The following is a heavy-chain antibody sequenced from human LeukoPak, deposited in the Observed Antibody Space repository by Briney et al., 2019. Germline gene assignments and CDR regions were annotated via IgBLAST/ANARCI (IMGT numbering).Heavy chain of an antibody. CDR2: INHSGST. CDR1: GGSFSGYY. V-gene: IGHV4-34*01. CDR3: ARGSIAVTYYFDY. Sequence: SETLSLTCAVYGGSFSGYYWSWIRQPPGKGLEWIGEINHSGSTNYNPSLKRRVTISVDTSKNQFSLKLSSVTAADTAVYYCARGSIAVTYYFDYWGQGTLVTVSS. D-gene: IGHD6-6*01. J-gene: IGHJ4*02.